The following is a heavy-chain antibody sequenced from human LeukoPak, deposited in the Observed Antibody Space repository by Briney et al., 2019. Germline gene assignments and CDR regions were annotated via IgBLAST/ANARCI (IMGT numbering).Heavy chain of an antibody. CDR2: IIPILGIA. D-gene: IGHD2-15*01. CDR1: GGTFSSYA. J-gene: IGHJ6*02. CDR3: ARSVYSVAATFYGMDV. Sequence: SVKVSCKASGGTFSSYAISWVRQAPGQGLEWMGRIIPILGIANYAQRFQGRVTITADKSTSTAYMELSSLRSEDTAVYYCARSVYSVAATFYGMDVWGQGTTVTVSS. V-gene: IGHV1-69*04.